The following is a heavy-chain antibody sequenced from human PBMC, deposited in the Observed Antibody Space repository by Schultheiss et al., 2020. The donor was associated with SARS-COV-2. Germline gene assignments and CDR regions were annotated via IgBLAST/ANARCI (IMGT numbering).Heavy chain of an antibody. J-gene: IGHJ4*02. CDR1: GFTFSSYW. V-gene: IGHV3-74*01. CDR3: ARQHRNWNYGAKGGPTFDY. Sequence: GGSLRLSCAASGFTFSSYWMHWVRQAPGKGLVWVSRINSDGSSTSYADSVKGRFTISRDNAKNTLYLQMNSLRAEDTAVYYCARQHRNWNYGAKGGPTFDYWGQGTLVTVSS. CDR2: INSDGSST. D-gene: IGHD1-7*01.